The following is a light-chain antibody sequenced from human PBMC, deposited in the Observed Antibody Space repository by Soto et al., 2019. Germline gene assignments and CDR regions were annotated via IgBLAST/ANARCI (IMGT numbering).Light chain of an antibody. V-gene: IGLV1-47*01. Sequence: QSVLTQPPSASGTPGQRVTISCSGSSSNIGSNFVYWYQQLPGTAPKLLIYRNNQRPSGVPDRFSGSKSGTSASLAISGLRFEYEADYYCAAWDDRLSGHVFGTGTKVTVL. CDR1: SSNIGSNF. CDR2: RNN. CDR3: AAWDDRLSGHV. J-gene: IGLJ1*01.